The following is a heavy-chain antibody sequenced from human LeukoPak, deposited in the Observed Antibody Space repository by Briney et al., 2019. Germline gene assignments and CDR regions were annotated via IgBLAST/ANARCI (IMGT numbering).Heavy chain of an antibody. D-gene: IGHD3-10*01. CDR3: AKTLSGYYGSGSYDY. Sequence: GGSLRLSCAASGFTFSNYAMSWVRQAPGKGLEWVSAISGSGASTYYADSVRGRFTISRDNSKNTLSLQMNSLRAEDTAVYYCAKTLSGYYGSGSYDYWGQGTLVTVSS. CDR2: ISGSGAST. V-gene: IGHV3-23*01. J-gene: IGHJ4*02. CDR1: GFTFSNYA.